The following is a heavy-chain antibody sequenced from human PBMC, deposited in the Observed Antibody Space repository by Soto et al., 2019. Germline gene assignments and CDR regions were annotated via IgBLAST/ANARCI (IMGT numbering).Heavy chain of an antibody. J-gene: IGHJ6*02. CDR1: GFTFSSYS. CDR3: ARDVPYYYYGMDV. Sequence: EVQLVESGGGLVKPGGSLRLSCAASGFTFSSYSMNWVRQAPGKGLEWVSSISSSSSYIYYADSVKGRSTISRDNAKNTLYLQMNSLRAEDTAVYYCARDVPYYYYGMDVWGQGTTVTVSS. V-gene: IGHV3-21*01. CDR2: ISSSSSYI.